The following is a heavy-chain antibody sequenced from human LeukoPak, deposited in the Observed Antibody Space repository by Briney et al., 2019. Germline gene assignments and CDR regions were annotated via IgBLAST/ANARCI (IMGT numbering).Heavy chain of an antibody. V-gene: IGHV3-7*01. D-gene: IGHD3-10*01. J-gene: IGHJ5*01. CDR1: VFCFSRYW. CDR2: IKGDRNEK. Sequence: PGGSLRVSCAPSVFCFSRYWLKCVRQTRGKGLERVANIKGDRNEKNYVDSVKGRFSISRDNARNSLYLQMDSLRAEDTAVYYCAKEGAYPIITYDSWGQGALVTVSS. CDR3: AKEGAYPIITYDS.